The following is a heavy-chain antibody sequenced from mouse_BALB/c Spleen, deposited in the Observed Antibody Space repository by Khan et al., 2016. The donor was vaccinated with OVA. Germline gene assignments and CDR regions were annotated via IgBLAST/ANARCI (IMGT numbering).Heavy chain of an antibody. CDR1: GFTFSTYG. D-gene: IGHD2-13*01. CDR2: VSTGGHYT. Sequence: EVELVESGGDVVKPGGSLKLSCAASGFTFSTYGMSWVRQTPDKRLEWVATVSTGGHYTYYPDTVKGRFTISRDNAKDTLYLQMSSLKYEDTAWFCCARLDYIYDSEGMAYWGQGTLVTVSA. J-gene: IGHJ3*01. V-gene: IGHV5-6*01. CDR3: ARLDYIYDSEGMAY.